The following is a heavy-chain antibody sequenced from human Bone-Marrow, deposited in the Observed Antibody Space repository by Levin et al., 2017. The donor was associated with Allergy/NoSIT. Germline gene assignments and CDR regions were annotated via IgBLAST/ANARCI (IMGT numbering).Heavy chain of an antibody. J-gene: IGHJ6*03. V-gene: IGHV4-39*01. CDR2: IYYSGST. CDR1: GGSISTSSYY. D-gene: IGHD2-2*02. Sequence: SCNVSGGSISTSSYYWGWIRQPPGKGLEWVGSIYYSGSTFYNPSLKSRVIISVDTSKKQFSLKLSPVTATDTAVYYCASPSCSVSSCYNMGVWGKGTTVIVSS. CDR3: ASPSCSVSSCYNMGV.